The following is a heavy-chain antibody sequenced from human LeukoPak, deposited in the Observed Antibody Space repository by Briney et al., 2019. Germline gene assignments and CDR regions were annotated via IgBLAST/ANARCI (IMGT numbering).Heavy chain of an antibody. D-gene: IGHD3-3*01. CDR3: TRTHIAQYDFWTASL. CDR1: GFTFSSYG. V-gene: IGHV3-21*01. CDR2: ISSISTYT. J-gene: IGHJ4*02. Sequence: GGSLGLSCAASGFTFSSYGMNWVRQAPGKGPEWVSSISSISTYTHYADSVKGRFTISRDNAKNSLYLQMNSLRAEDTAVYYCTRTHIAQYDFWTASLWGQGTLVTVFS.